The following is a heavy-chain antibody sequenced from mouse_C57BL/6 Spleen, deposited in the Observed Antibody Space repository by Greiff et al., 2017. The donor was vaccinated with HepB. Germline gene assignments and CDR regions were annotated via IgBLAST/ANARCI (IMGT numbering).Heavy chain of an antibody. V-gene: IGHV2-2*01. D-gene: IGHD1-1*01. CDR1: GFSLTCYG. CDR2: IWSGGST. CDR3: ASKSPDYYGSSYAMDY. J-gene: IGHJ4*01. Sequence: VQLQESGPGLVQPSQSLSITCTVSGFSLTCYGVHWVRQSPGKGLEWLGVIWSGGSTDYNAAFISRLSISKDNSKSQVFFKMNSLQADDTAIYYCASKSPDYYGSSYAMDYWGQGTSVTVSS.